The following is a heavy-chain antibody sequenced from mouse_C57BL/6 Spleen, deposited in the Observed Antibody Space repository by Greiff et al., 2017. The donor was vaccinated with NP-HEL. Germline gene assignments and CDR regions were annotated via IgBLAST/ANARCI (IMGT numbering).Heavy chain of an antibody. CDR2: ISSGGDYI. V-gene: IGHV5-9-1*02. D-gene: IGHD1-1*01. Sequence: EVNVVESGEGLVKPGGSLKLSCAASGFTFSSYAMSWVRQTPEKRLEWVAYISSGGDYIYYADTVKGRFTISRDNARNTLYLQMSSLKSEDTAMYYCTRGGITTVVATDWFAYWGQGTLVTVSA. CDR1: GFTFSSYA. CDR3: TRGGITTVVATDWFAY. J-gene: IGHJ3*01.